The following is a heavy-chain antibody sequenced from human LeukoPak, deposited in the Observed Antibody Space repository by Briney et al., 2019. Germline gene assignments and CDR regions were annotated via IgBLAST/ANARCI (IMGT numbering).Heavy chain of an antibody. CDR2: ISAYNGNT. J-gene: IGHJ3*02. V-gene: IGHV1-18*01. Sequence: ASVNVSCKASGYTFTSYGISWVRQAPGQGLEWMGWISAYNGNTNYAQKLQGRVTMTTDSSTSTAYMELRRLRSDDTAVYYCARETRDGSGDAFDIWGQGTMVTVSS. CDR1: GYTFTSYG. D-gene: IGHD3-10*01. CDR3: ARETRDGSGDAFDI.